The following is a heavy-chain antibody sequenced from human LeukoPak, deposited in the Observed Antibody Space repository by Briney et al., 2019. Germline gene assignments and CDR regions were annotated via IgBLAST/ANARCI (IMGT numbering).Heavy chain of an antibody. CDR2: IYAGGST. CDR1: GFTVSSNY. Sequence: GGSLRLSCAASGFTVSSNYMSWVRQAPGKGLEWVSIIYAGGSTNYADSVKGRFTISRDSSKNTLYLQMNSLRAEDTAVYYCARDDGLNWGQGTLVTVSS. CDR3: ARDDGLN. D-gene: IGHD4-17*01. J-gene: IGHJ4*02. V-gene: IGHV3-66*01.